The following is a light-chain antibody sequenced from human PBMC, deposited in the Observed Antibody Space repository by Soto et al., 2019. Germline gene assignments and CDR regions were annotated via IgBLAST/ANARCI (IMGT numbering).Light chain of an antibody. CDR3: QQYGSSPIT. CDR2: GAS. V-gene: IGKV3-20*01. CDR1: QSVSSNY. J-gene: IGKJ5*01. Sequence: EIVLTQSPGTLSLSPGERATLSCRASQSVSSNYLAWYQQKPGLAXRLXIYGASSRATGIPDRFSGSGSGTDLTITITRLEPEDFAVYYCQQYGSSPITFGQGTRLEIK.